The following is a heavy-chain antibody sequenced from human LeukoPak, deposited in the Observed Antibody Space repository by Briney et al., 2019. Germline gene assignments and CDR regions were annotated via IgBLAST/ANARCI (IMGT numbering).Heavy chain of an antibody. CDR1: GGSLKSNNYY. V-gene: IGHV4-39*01. J-gene: IGHJ4*02. CDR2: FHYSGSS. CDR3: ASFKVVVAAGDFDY. D-gene: IGHD2-15*01. Sequence: SETLSLTCSVSGGSLKSNNYYWAWTRQPPGKGLEWIGNFHYSGSSYYNPSLKSRATISVDTSKNQISLKLSSVTAADTAVFYCASFKVVVAAGDFDYWGQGTLVTVSS.